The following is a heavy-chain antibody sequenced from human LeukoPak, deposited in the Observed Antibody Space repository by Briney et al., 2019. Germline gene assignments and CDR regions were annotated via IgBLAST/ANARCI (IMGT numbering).Heavy chain of an antibody. V-gene: IGHV1-2*02. CDR1: GYTFTGYY. J-gene: IGHJ4*02. D-gene: IGHD1-26*01. CDR2: INPNSGGT. Sequence: ASVKVSCKASGYTFTGYYMHWVRQAPGQGLEWMGWINPNSGGTNYAQKFQGRATMTRDTSISTAYMELSRLRSDDTAVYYCAREIEWELPSSFDYWGQGTLVTVSS. CDR3: AREIEWELPSSFDY.